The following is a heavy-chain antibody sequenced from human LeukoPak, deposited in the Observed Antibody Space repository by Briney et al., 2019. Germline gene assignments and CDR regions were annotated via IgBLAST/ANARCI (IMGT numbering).Heavy chain of an antibody. D-gene: IGHD6-13*01. CDR2: ISYDGSNK. Sequence: PGESLRLSCAASGFTFSSYAIHWVCQAPGQWLDWVAVISYDGSNKYYADSVKGRFTISRDNSKNTLYLQMNSLRAEDTAVYYCARDRLAAALDYWGQGTLVTVSS. V-gene: IGHV3-30*04. CDR3: ARDRLAAALDY. CDR1: GFTFSSYA. J-gene: IGHJ4*02.